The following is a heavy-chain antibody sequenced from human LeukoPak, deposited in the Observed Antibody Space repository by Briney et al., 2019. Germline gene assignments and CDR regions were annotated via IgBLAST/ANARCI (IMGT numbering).Heavy chain of an antibody. CDR1: RITVMANY. CDR3: ARFDGGSGYGFDY. D-gene: IGHD3-22*01. CDR2: ISTGSSYI. J-gene: IGHJ4*02. Sequence: GGSLRLSCAASRITVMANYMSWVRQAPGKGLEWVSSISTGSSYIYYADSVKGRFTISRDNAKNSLYLQMNSLRAEDTAVYYCARFDGGSGYGFDYWGQGTLVTVSS. V-gene: IGHV3-21*01.